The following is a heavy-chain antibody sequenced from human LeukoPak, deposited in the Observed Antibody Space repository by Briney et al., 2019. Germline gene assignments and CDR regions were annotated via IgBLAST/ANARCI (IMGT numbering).Heavy chain of an antibody. J-gene: IGHJ4*02. CDR2: ISGNGEST. CDR1: GFTFSRHS. V-gene: IGHV3-64D*06. CDR3: VRNYYATSADYDY. D-gene: IGHD3-22*01. Sequence: PGGALRLSCSASGFTFSRHSMNWVRQAPGKGLEYVSAISGNGESTYYADSVKDRFSISRDNSKNTLYLQMRSLRDEDTAVYYCVRNYYATSADYDYWGREPWSPSPQ.